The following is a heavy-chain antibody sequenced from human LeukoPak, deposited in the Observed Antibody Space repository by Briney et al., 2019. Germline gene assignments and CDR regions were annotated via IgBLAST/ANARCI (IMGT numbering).Heavy chain of an antibody. CDR3: ARGFSGPNWGKRYFEY. CDR2: IILIADTT. CDR1: GGTLSGYA. V-gene: IGHV1-69*13. D-gene: IGHD7-27*01. J-gene: IGHJ4*02. Sequence: ASVKVSCKASGGTLSGYALSWVRQAPGQGLEWMGGIILIADTTNYAPKLQGRVTITADESTNTAYMELSRLTSEDTAVYFCARGFSGPNWGKRYFEYWGQGTLVTVSS.